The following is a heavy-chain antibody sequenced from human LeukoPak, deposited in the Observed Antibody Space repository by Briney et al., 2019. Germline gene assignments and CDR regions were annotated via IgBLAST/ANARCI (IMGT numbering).Heavy chain of an antibody. V-gene: IGHV3-53*01. Sequence: PGGSLRLSCAASGFTFSSYSMNWVRQAPGKGLEWVSVIYGGGNIYYADSVKGRFTISRDNSKNTLYLQMNSLGAEDTAVYYCARGAGYNYPYYFDYWGQGTLVTVSS. J-gene: IGHJ4*02. CDR1: GFTFSSYS. CDR2: IYGGGNI. D-gene: IGHD5-24*01. CDR3: ARGAGYNYPYYFDY.